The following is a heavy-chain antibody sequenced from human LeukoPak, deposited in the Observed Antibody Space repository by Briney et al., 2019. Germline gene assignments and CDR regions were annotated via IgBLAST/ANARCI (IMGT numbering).Heavy chain of an antibody. D-gene: IGHD6-13*01. CDR3: ARGEAAAAADWYFDL. J-gene: IGHJ2*01. Sequence: SETLSLTCTVSGGSISSGSYYWSWIRQPAGKGLEWIGCIYTSGSTNYNPSLKSRVTISVDTSKNQFSLKLSSVTAADTAVYYCARGEAAAAADWYFDLWGRGTLVTVSS. V-gene: IGHV4-61*02. CDR2: IYTSGST. CDR1: GGSISSGSYY.